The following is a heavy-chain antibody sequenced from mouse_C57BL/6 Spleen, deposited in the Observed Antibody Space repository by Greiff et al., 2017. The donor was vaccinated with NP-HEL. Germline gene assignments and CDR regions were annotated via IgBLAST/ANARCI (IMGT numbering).Heavy chain of an antibody. Sequence: VQLQESGAELVKPGASVKISCKASGYAFSSYWMNWVKQRPGKGLEWIGQIYPGDGDTNYNGKFKGKATLTADKSSSTAYMQLSSLTSEDSAVYFCARWGTGTRRDFAYWGQWTLVTVSA. CDR3: ARWGTGTRRDFAY. D-gene: IGHD4-1*01. CDR1: GYAFSSYW. V-gene: IGHV1-80*01. CDR2: IYPGDGDT. J-gene: IGHJ3*01.